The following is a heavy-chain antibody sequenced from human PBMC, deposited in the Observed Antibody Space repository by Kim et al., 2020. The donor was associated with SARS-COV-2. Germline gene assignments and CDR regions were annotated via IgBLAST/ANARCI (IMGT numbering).Heavy chain of an antibody. CDR2: ISYDGSNK. CDR1: GFTFSSYA. J-gene: IGHJ4*02. D-gene: IGHD3-3*01. CDR3: ASGGRFLEWANFDY. V-gene: IGHV3-30-3*01. Sequence: GGSLRLSCAASGFTFSSYAMHWVRQAPGKGLEWVAVISYDGSNKYYADSVKGRFTISRDNSKNTLYLQMNSLRAEDTAVYYCASGGRFLEWANFDYWGQGTLVTVSS.